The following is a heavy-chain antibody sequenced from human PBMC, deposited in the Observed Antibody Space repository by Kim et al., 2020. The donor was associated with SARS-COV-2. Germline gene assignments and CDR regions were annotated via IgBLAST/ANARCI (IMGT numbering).Heavy chain of an antibody. D-gene: IGHD3-3*01. CDR3: ARDRYDFWSGYPTDYYYYYGMDV. V-gene: IGHV3-21*01. J-gene: IGHJ6*02. Sequence: GGSLRLSCAASGFTFSSYSMNWVRQAPGKGPEWVSSISSSSSYIYYADSVKGRFTISRDNAKNSLYLQMNSLRAEDTAVYYCARDRYDFWSGYPTDYYYYYGMDVWGQGTTVTVSS. CDR2: ISSSSSYI. CDR1: GFTFSSYS.